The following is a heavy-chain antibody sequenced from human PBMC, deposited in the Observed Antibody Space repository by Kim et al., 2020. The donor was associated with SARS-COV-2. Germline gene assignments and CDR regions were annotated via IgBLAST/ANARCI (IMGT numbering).Heavy chain of an antibody. Sequence: YYADSVRGRFTISEDNDKNALFLQMNSLRAEDTAVYYCARGPNYSPFDYWGQGTLVTVSS. V-gene: IGHV3-21*01. J-gene: IGHJ4*02. CDR3: ARGPNYSPFDY. D-gene: IGHD4-4*01.